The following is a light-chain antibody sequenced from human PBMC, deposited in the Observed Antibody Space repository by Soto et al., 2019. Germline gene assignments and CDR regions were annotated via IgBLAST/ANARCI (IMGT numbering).Light chain of an antibody. CDR3: LQRTQSPYT. Sequence: DIVLTQTPLFLPVTPGEPASISCRSSQSLLDSNDGNTYLDWYLQKPGQSPQLLIHTLSSRASGVLDRFSCSGSGTDFTLKISRVEAEDVGVYVCLQRTQSPYTFGQGTKL. V-gene: IGKV2-40*01. J-gene: IGKJ2*01. CDR2: TLS. CDR1: QSLLDSNDGNTY.